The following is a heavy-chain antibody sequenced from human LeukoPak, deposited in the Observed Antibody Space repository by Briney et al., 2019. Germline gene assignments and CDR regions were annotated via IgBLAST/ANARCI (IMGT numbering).Heavy chain of an antibody. V-gene: IGHV3-23*01. CDR1: GFTFSSFA. CDR3: AKAPSPYYDFSYYFDY. D-gene: IGHD3-3*01. J-gene: IGHJ4*02. Sequence: PGESLRLSCAASGFTFSSFAMSWVRQAPRKGLEWVSAISSGGGGTYYADSVKGRFTISRDNSENTLYLQMNSLRAEDTAVYYCAKAPSPYYDFSYYFDYWGQGTLVTVSS. CDR2: ISSGGGGT.